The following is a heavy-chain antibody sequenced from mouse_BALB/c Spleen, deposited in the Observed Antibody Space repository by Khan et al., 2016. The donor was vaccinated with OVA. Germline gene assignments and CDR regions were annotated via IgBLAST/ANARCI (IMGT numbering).Heavy chain of an antibody. CDR2: INPNNGDS. D-gene: IGHD2-2*01. CDR3: TRSGYGSFAY. V-gene: IGHV1S81*02. J-gene: IGHJ3*01. Sequence: VQLQQSGAELAKTGASVKLSCKASGYNFSSYYLYWVKQRPGQGLEWIGEINPNNGDSNFNEKFKSKATLTVDKSSYTAYMQFSSLTSEDSAVYYCTRSGYGSFAYWGQGTLVTVSA. CDR1: GYNFSSYY.